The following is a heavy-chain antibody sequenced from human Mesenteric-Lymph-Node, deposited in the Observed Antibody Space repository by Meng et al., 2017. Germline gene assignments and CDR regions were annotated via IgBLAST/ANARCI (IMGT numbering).Heavy chain of an antibody. CDR1: GFTFNNYA. CDR3: AKDSGRSGWYFDL. D-gene: IGHD1-26*01. V-gene: IGHV3-23*01. Sequence: GESLKISCAASGFTFNNYAMGWVRQAPGKGLEWVSTINDGGAGTYFADSVKGRFTISRDNSKNTLYLQMNSLSAEDTAVYFCAKDSGRSGWYFDLWGRGTLVTVSS. CDR2: INDGGAGT. J-gene: IGHJ2*01.